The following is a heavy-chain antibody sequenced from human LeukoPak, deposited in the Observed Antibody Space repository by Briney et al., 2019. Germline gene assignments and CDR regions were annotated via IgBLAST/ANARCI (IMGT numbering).Heavy chain of an antibody. Sequence: PGGSLRLSCAASGFTFSTYWMTWVRQAPGKGLEWVANIKEDGRQKYYVESVKGRFTISRDQAKNSVYLQMNSLRAEDTAVYYCSRDPGRGFDSWGRGTLVTVSA. V-gene: IGHV3-7*01. CDR3: SRDPGRGFDS. D-gene: IGHD1-14*01. CDR2: IKEDGRQK. CDR1: GFTFSTYW. J-gene: IGHJ4*02.